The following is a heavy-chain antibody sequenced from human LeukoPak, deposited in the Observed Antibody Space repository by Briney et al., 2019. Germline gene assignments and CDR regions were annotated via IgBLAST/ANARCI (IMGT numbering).Heavy chain of an antibody. Sequence: PSETLSLTCTVSGGSISSYYWSWIRQPAGKGLEWIGRIYTSGSTNYNPSLKSRVTMSVDTSKNQFSLKLSSVTAADTAVYYCARMGVWFGELSVYYYMDVWGKGTTVTISS. J-gene: IGHJ6*03. CDR1: GGSISSYY. D-gene: IGHD3-10*01. CDR3: ARMGVWFGELSVYYYMDV. V-gene: IGHV4-4*07. CDR2: IYTSGST.